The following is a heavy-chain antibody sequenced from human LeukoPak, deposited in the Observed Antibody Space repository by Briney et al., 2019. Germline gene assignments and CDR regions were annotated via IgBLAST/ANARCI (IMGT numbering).Heavy chain of an antibody. J-gene: IGHJ3*02. CDR3: ARSVGQYYYGSGRGLGAFDI. D-gene: IGHD3-10*01. V-gene: IGHV3-48*03. CDR1: GFTFSSYE. Sequence: PGGSLRLSCAASGFTFSSYEMNWVRQAPGKGLEWVSYISSSGSTIYYADSVKGRFTISRDNAKNSLYLQMNSLRAEDTAVYYCARSVGQYYYGSGRGLGAFDIWGQGTMVTVSS. CDR2: ISSSGSTI.